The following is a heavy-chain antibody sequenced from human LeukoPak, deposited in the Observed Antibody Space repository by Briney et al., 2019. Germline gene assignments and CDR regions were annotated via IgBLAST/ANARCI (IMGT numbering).Heavy chain of an antibody. CDR2: IIPIFGTA. J-gene: IGHJ2*01. V-gene: IGHV1-69*05. CDR1: GGTFSSYA. CDR3: ARSPPSSVGWYFDL. Sequence: EASVTVSCKASGGTFSSYAISWVRQPPGQGLEWMGGIIPIFGTANYAQKFQGRVTITTDESTSTAYMELSSLRSEDTAVYYCARSPPSSVGWYFDLWGRGTRVTVSS. D-gene: IGHD1-26*01.